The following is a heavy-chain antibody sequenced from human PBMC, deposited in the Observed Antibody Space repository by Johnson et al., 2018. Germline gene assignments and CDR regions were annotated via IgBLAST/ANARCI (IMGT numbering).Heavy chain of an antibody. J-gene: IGHJ6*03. D-gene: IGHD2-15*01. V-gene: IGHV3-73*01. CDR1: GFTFSDSA. CDR3: IRRWQSHGGYMGV. CDR2: IRSKPNNYAT. Sequence: VQLVQSGGGLVQPGGSLKLSCAASGFTFSDSAVHWVRQASGKGLEWVGRIRSKPNNYATSYAASVRGRFTISRDDSKSTAYLQMNSPKIEDTAVYYCIRRWQSHGGYMGVWGKGTTVTVSS.